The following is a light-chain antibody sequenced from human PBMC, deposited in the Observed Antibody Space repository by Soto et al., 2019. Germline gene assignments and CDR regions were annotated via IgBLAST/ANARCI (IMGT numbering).Light chain of an antibody. CDR1: SSNIGIKT. V-gene: IGLV1-44*01. CDR3: ATWDDSLTAVV. CDR2: SDN. Sequence: QSVLTQPPSASGTPGQRVTISCSGTSSNIGIKTVNWYQQLPGTAPKLLIHSDNQRPSGVPARFSGSKSGTSASLAISGVQSEDEADYHCATWDDSLTAVVFGGGTKLTVL. J-gene: IGLJ2*01.